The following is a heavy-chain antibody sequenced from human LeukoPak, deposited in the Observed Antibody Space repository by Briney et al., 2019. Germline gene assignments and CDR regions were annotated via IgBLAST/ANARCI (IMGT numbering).Heavy chain of an antibody. J-gene: IGHJ4*02. Sequence: PGGSLRLSCVASGFTFDDYAMHWVRQTPGKGLEWVSGISWNGGTIGYVDSVKGRFTTSRDNAKNSLYLQMNSLRAEDTALYYCAKDYDSSGYTSFDYWGQGTLVTVSS. V-gene: IGHV3-9*01. D-gene: IGHD3-22*01. CDR2: ISWNGGTI. CDR3: AKDYDSSGYTSFDY. CDR1: GFTFDDYA.